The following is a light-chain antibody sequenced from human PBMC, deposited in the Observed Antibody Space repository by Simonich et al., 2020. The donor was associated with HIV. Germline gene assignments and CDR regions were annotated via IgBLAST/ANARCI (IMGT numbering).Light chain of an antibody. V-gene: IGKV1-13*02. CDR3: QKSNSYPT. CDR1: QGISSA. Sequence: AIQLTQSPSSLSASVGDRVTITCRASQGISSALAWYQQKPGKAPKVLIFDASSLESGVPSRFSGRGSGTDFTLTISSLQPEDFGTYYLQKSNSYPTFGQGTKLEIK. CDR2: DAS. J-gene: IGKJ2*01.